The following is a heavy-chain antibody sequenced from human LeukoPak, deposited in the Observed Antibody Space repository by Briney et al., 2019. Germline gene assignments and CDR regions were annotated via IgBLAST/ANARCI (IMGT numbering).Heavy chain of an antibody. V-gene: IGHV4-59*01. CDR3: ARHQRLEHFDY. CDR2: IYYSGST. Sequence: PSETLSLTCTVSGGSISSYYWSWIRQPPGKGLEWIGYIYYSGSTNYNPSLKSRVTISVDTSKNQFSLKLSSVTAADTAVYYCARHQRLEHFDYWGQGTLVTVSS. D-gene: IGHD1-1*01. J-gene: IGHJ4*02. CDR1: GGSISSYY.